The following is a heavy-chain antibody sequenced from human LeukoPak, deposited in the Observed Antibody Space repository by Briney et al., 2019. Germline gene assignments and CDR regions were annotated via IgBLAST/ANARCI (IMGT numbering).Heavy chain of an antibody. CDR2: IHYSGST. CDR3: ARVTMVGGFDP. J-gene: IGHJ5*02. D-gene: IGHD3-10*01. CDR1: GDSFSYFY. Sequence: SETLSLTCTVSGDSFSYFYWSWIRQPPGKGLEWIGNIHYSGSTYYNPSLKSRVTISLDTSKNQFSLKLSSVTAADTAVYYCARVTMVGGFDPWGQGTLVTVSS. V-gene: IGHV4-59*04.